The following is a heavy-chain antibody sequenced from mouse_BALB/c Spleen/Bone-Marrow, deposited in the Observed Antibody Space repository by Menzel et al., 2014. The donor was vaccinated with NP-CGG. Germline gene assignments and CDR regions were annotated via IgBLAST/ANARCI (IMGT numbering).Heavy chain of an antibody. V-gene: IGHV5-17*02. CDR3: ARSPYDYAAMDY. D-gene: IGHD2-4*01. CDR2: ISSGSSTI. CDR1: GFTFSSFG. Sequence: EVKLMESGGGLVQPGGSRKLPCAASGFTFSSFGMHWVRRAPEKGLEWVAYISSGSSTIYYADTVKGRFTISRDNPKNTLFLQMTSLRSEDTAMYYCARSPYDYAAMDYWGQGTSVTVSS. J-gene: IGHJ4*01.